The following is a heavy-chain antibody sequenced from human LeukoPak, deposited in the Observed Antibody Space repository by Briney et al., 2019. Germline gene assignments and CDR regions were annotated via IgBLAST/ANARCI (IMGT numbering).Heavy chain of an antibody. Sequence: GGSLRLSCAASGFTLSSYWMYWVRQAPGKGLVWVSRINSDGSSTSYADSVKGRFTISRDNSKNTLCLQMNSLRADDTAVYYCARIRGDWYFDYWGQGTLVTVSS. V-gene: IGHV3-74*01. CDR3: ARIRGDWYFDY. CDR2: INSDGSST. CDR1: GFTLSSYW. D-gene: IGHD2-21*01. J-gene: IGHJ4*02.